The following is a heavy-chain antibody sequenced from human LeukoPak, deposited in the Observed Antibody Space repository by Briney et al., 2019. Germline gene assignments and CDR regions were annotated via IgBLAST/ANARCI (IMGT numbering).Heavy chain of an antibody. CDR2: IWYDGSNK. CDR1: GFTFSSYG. J-gene: IGHJ6*02. Sequence: GGSLRLSCAASGFTFSSYGMHWVRQAPGKGLERVAVIWYDGSNKYYADSVKGRFTISRDNSKNTLYLQMNSLRAEDTAVYYCARDVAGYGMDVWGQGTTVTVSS. D-gene: IGHD6-19*01. CDR3: ARDVAGYGMDV. V-gene: IGHV3-33*01.